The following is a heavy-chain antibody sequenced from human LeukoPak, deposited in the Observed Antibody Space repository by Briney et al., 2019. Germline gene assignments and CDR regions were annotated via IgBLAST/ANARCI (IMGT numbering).Heavy chain of an antibody. D-gene: IGHD3-9*01. V-gene: IGHV4-59*01. CDR2: IYDSGST. CDR1: GGSISDYY. J-gene: IGHJ6*02. Sequence: SETLSLTCTVSGGSISDYYWSWIRQPPGKGLEWIGFIYDSGSTYYNPSLKTRVTISVDTSKKQFSLKLSSVTAADTATYYCARDSRGYDLLTASIQYYNGTDAWGQGTTVTVSS. CDR3: ARDSRGYDLLTASIQYYNGTDA.